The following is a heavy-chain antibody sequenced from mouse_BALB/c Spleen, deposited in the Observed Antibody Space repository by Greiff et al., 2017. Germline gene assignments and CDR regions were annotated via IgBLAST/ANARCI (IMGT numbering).Heavy chain of an antibody. CDR1: GYSITSDYA. D-gene: IGHD2-3*01. J-gene: IGHJ2*01. CDR3: ARAGLLIYDGYFFDY. CDR2: ISYSGST. Sequence: EVHLVESGPGLVKPSQSLSLTCTVTGYSITSDYAWNWIRQFPGNKLEWMGYISYSGSTSYNPSLKSRISITRDTSKNQFFLQLNSVTTEDTATYYCARAGLLIYDGYFFDYWGQGTTLTVSS. V-gene: IGHV3-2*02.